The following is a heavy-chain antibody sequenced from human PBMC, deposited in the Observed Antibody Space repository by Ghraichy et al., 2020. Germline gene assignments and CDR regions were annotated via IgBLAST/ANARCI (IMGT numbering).Heavy chain of an antibody. CDR3: ARDVDIVVVVAATPRNYYYYGMDV. Sequence: GESLNISCAASGFTFSSYSMNWVRQAPGKGLEWVSSISSSSSYIYYADSVKGRFTISRDNAKNSLYLQMNSLRAEDTAVYYCARDVDIVVVVAATPRNYYYYGMDVWGQGTTVTVSS. CDR2: ISSSSSYI. J-gene: IGHJ6*02. D-gene: IGHD2-15*01. V-gene: IGHV3-21*01. CDR1: GFTFSSYS.